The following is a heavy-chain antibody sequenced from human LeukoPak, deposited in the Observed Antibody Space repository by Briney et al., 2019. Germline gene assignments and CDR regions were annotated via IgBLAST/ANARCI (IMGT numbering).Heavy chain of an antibody. V-gene: IGHV4-59*12. CDR1: GGSIRSDY. Sequence: PSETLSLTCTVSGGSIRSDYWSWIRQPPGKGLEWIGYIYYSGSTNYNPSLKSRVTMSVDTSKNQFSLKLSSVTAADTAVYYCARDSNTMATITGLDYWGQGTLVTVSS. CDR2: IYYSGST. J-gene: IGHJ4*02. CDR3: ARDSNTMATITGLDY. D-gene: IGHD5-24*01.